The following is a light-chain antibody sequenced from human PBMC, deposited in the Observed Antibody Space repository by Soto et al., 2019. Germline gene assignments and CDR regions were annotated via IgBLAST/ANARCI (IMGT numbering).Light chain of an antibody. J-gene: IGLJ2*01. CDR1: SSNIGAGYD. CDR2: GNS. Sequence: QSVLTQPPSVSGAPGQRVTISCTGSSSNIGAGYDVHWYQQLPGTAPKLLIYGNSNRPSGVPDRCSGSKSGTSASLAITGLQAEDAAYYHFQSYDSSYVVFGGGTKLTVL. V-gene: IGLV1-40*01. CDR3: QSYDSSYVV.